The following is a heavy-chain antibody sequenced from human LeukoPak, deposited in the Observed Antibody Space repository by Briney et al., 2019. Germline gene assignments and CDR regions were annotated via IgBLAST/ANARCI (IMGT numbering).Heavy chain of an antibody. D-gene: IGHD3-10*01. CDR1: GFMFNNFG. Sequence: PGGSLRLSCTASGFMFNNFGLSWVRQPPGKGLEWVSAIGMGDDTYYADAVRGRFTIPRDNSKNTLFLQMNSLSAVDTAIYYCAKGFYGSGSSYFDAWGQGILVSVSS. V-gene: IGHV3-23*01. CDR3: AKGFYGSGSSYFDA. J-gene: IGHJ4*02. CDR2: IGMGDDT.